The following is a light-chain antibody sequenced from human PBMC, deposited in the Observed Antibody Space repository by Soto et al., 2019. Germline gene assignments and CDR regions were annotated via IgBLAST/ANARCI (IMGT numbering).Light chain of an antibody. V-gene: IGKV1-5*01. J-gene: IGKJ1*01. CDR1: QSISSW. CDR3: QQYNTYPWT. Sequence: DIQMTQSPSTLSASVGDRVTITCRASQSISSWLAWYQQKPGKAPKLLMYDASSLDSGVPSRFSGSGSGTEFTLTISSLQPDDFATYYCQQYNTYPWTFGQGTMVEIK. CDR2: DAS.